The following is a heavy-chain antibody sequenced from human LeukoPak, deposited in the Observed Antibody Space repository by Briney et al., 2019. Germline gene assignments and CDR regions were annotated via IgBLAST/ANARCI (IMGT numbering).Heavy chain of an antibody. V-gene: IGHV1-69*05. D-gene: IGHD2-15*01. CDR3: ARDQYSSDAFDI. J-gene: IGHJ3*02. CDR2: IIPIFGTA. CDR1: GGTFSSYA. Sequence: GASVRVSCKASGGTFSSYAISWVRQAPGQGLEWMGRIIPIFGTANYAQKFQGRVTITTDESTSTAYMELSSLRSEDTAVYYCARDQYSSDAFDIWGQGTMVTASS.